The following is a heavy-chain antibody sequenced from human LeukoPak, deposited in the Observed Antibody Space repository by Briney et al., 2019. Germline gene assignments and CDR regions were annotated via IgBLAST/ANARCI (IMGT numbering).Heavy chain of an antibody. CDR2: IYSGGGT. V-gene: IGHV3-66*01. J-gene: IGHJ3*02. CDR3: AREPIAGDAFDI. CDR1: GFTFSSYA. Sequence: PGGSLRLSCAASGFTFSSYAMHWVRQAPGKGLEWVSVIYSGGGTYYADSVKGRFTISRDNSKNTLYLQMNSLRAEDTAVYYCAREPIAGDAFDIWGQGTMVTVSS. D-gene: IGHD3-22*01.